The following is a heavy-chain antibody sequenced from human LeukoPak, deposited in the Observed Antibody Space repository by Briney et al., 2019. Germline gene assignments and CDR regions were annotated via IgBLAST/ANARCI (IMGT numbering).Heavy chain of an antibody. D-gene: IGHD5-18*01. Sequence: GGSLRLSCVASGFAFSTYAMSWVRQAPGKGLEWVSATSGNGVKTYYADSVKGRFTISRDNSKNTLFLHLNSLRAEDTAVYYCVKDLRYSFDSWGQGTLVTVSS. CDR1: GFAFSTYA. CDR3: VKDLRYSFDS. J-gene: IGHJ4*02. V-gene: IGHV3-23*01. CDR2: TSGNGVKT.